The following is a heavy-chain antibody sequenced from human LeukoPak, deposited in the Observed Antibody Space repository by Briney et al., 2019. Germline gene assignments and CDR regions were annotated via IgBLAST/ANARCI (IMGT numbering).Heavy chain of an antibody. CDR3: ARGHCTSGSCSRWFDP. J-gene: IGHJ5*02. D-gene: IGHD2-15*01. CDR1: GGSISSGSYY. V-gene: IGHV4-61*02. CDR2: IYNSGST. Sequence: PSQTLSLTCTVSGGSISSGSYYWSWIRQPAGKGLEWIGRIYNSGSTNYNPSLKSRVTISVDTSKNQFSLKLSSVTAADTAVYYCARGHCTSGSCSRWFDPWGQGTLVTVSS.